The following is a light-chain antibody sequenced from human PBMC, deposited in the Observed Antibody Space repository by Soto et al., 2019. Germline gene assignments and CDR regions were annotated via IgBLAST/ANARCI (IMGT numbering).Light chain of an antibody. CDR1: QSVSSN. CDR2: GAS. Sequence: EIVMTQSQATLSVSPGERATLSCRASQSVSSNLAWYQQKPGQAPRLLIYGASTRATGIPARFSGSGSGTDFILTISSLQSEDFAVYYCQHYNNWPPWTFGQGTKVEIK. CDR3: QHYNNWPPWT. J-gene: IGKJ1*01. V-gene: IGKV3-15*01.